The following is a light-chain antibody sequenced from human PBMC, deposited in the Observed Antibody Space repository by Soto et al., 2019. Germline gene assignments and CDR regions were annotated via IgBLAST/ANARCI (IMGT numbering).Light chain of an antibody. V-gene: IGLV1-40*01. CDR2: GNS. Sequence: QSVLTQPPSVSGAPGQRVTISCTGSSSNIGAGYDVHWYQQLPGTAPKLLIYGNSNRPSGVPDRFSGSKSGTSASLAITGLQADDEADDYCRSYYTSLTLRVFGAGTKVTVL. J-gene: IGLJ1*01. CDR3: RSYYTSLTLRV. CDR1: SSNIGAGYD.